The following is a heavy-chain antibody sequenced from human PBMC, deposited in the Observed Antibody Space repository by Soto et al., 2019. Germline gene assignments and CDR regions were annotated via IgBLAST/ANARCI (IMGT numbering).Heavy chain of an antibody. D-gene: IGHD2-15*01. CDR3: ATHSLGTSSPPYFDN. Sequence: QVQLVQSGAEVKKPGPSVKVSCQASGGTFSGYALTWVRQAPGQGLEWMGEFVPLFGSTNYAQKFAGRITIIADESTSTGYMELSTLRSEDTAVYYCATHSLGTSSPPYFDNWGQGTLVTVSS. CDR1: GGTFSGYA. CDR2: FVPLFGST. J-gene: IGHJ4*02. V-gene: IGHV1-69*01.